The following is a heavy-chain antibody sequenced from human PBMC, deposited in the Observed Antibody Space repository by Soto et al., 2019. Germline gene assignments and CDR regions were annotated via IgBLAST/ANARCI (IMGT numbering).Heavy chain of an antibody. CDR2: ISSNGGST. CDR3: ARGLLAAADY. D-gene: IGHD6-13*01. CDR1: GFTFSSYA. V-gene: IGHV3-64*01. Sequence: PGGSLRLSCAASGFTFSSYAMHWVRQAPGKGLEYVSAISSNGGSTYYANSVKGRFTISRDNSKNTLYLQMGSLRAEDMAVYYCARGLLAAADYWGQGTLVTVSS. J-gene: IGHJ4*02.